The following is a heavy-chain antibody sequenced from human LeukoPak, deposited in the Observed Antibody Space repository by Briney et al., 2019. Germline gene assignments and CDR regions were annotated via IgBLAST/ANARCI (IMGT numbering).Heavy chain of an antibody. V-gene: IGHV1-2*02. CDR1: GYTFTDYF. Sequence: GGSVKVSCTASGYTFTDYFIHWGRQAPGQRVEWMGWINPNSGERKYAQKFQGRVTLSRDTSISTAHMELSSLRSEDTAVYYCATAGTSFDSWGQGTLVTVSS. J-gene: IGHJ4*02. D-gene: IGHD6-19*01. CDR2: INPNSGER. CDR3: ATAGTSFDS.